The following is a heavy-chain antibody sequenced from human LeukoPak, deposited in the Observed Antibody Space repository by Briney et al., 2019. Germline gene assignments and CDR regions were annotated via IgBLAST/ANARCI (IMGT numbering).Heavy chain of an antibody. CDR3: AKDIRPTGNYGWFDP. CDR1: GFSFSAFS. Sequence: GGSLRLSCAASGFSFSAFSMSWVRQTPGKGLEWVSSISENGRNTYYADSVKGRFTVSRDNSKSTLYLQMNSLRPEDTAVYSCAKDIRPTGNYGWFDPWGQGTLVTVSS. D-gene: IGHD3-10*01. CDR2: ISENGRNT. V-gene: IGHV3-23*01. J-gene: IGHJ5*02.